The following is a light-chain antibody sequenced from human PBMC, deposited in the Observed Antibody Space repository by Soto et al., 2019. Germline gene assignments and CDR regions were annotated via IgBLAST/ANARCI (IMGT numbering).Light chain of an antibody. CDR3: KQLSNCPPYT. CDR2: DAS. J-gene: IGKJ2*01. V-gene: IGKV3-11*01. Sequence: EIVLTQSPATLSLSPGERATLSCRASQSVSSYLAWYQQKPGQAPRLLIYDASNRATGIPARFSGSGSGTDVTLTISSLGPEDFAVYYCKQLSNCPPYTFGQGTKLEIK. CDR1: QSVSSY.